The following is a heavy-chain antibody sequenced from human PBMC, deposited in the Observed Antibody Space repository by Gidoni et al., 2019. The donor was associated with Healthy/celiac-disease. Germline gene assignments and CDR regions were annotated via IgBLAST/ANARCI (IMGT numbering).Heavy chain of an antibody. J-gene: IGHJ6*02. V-gene: IGHV3-30*18. CDR3: AKGPPLYGGNFAYYYGMDV. D-gene: IGHD4-17*01. CDR2: ISYDRSNK. Sequence: QVQLVESGGGVVQPGRSLRLSCAASGFTFSSDGMHWVRQAPGKGLEWLAVISYDRSNKYYSDSVKGRFTISRDNSTNTLYLQMNSLRAEYTAVYYCAKGPPLYGGNFAYYYGMDVWGQGTTVTVSS. CDR1: GFTFSSDG.